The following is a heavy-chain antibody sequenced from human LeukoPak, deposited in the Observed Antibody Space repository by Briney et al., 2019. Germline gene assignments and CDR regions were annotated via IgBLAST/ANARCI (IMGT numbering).Heavy chain of an antibody. J-gene: IGHJ4*02. CDR2: IYSGGST. V-gene: IGHV3-53*01. Sequence: GGSLRLSCAASGFTVSSNYMSWVRQAPGKGLEWVSVIYSGGSTYYADSVKGRFTISRDNSKNTLYLQMNSLRAEDTAVYYCARVIGGVWFGEFYFDYWGQGTLVTVSS. CDR1: GFTVSSNY. D-gene: IGHD3-10*01. CDR3: ARVIGGVWFGEFYFDY.